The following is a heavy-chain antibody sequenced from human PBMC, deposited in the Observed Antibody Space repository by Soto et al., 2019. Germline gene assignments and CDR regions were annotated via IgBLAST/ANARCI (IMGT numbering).Heavy chain of an antibody. CDR2: VNAGNGNT. D-gene: IGHD5-18*01. CDR1: GYTFTSYA. Sequence: GASVKVSWKASGYTFTSYAMHWVRQAPGQRPEWMGWVNAGNGNTKYSQKFQGRVTITRDTSASTAYMELSSLRSEDTAVYYCARVIRGYSYGYYYYGMDVWGQGTTVTVSS. J-gene: IGHJ6*02. V-gene: IGHV1-3*01. CDR3: ARVIRGYSYGYYYYGMDV.